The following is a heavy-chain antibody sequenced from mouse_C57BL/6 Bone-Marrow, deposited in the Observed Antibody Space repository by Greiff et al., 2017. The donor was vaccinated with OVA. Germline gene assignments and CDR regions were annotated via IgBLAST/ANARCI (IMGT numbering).Heavy chain of an antibody. Sequence: VQLQQSGPGLVQPSQSLSITCTVSGFSLTSYGVHWVRQSPGKGLEWLGVIWSGGSTDYNAAFISRLSISKDNSKSQVFFKMNSLQSDDTAIYYCARKGVVTTSGNAMDYWGQGTSVTVSS. CDR1: GFSLTSYG. J-gene: IGHJ4*01. V-gene: IGHV2-2*01. D-gene: IGHD2-2*01. CDR2: IWSGGST. CDR3: ARKGVVTTSGNAMDY.